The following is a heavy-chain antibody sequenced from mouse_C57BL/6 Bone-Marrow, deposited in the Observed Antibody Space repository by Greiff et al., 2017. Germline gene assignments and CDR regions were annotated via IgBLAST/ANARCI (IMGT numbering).Heavy chain of an antibody. D-gene: IGHD2-2*01. J-gene: IGHJ2*01. CDR2: IYPRDGST. V-gene: IGHV1-85*01. CDR3: ARRGLWLRPYYFDY. Sequence: QVQLKQSGPELVKPGASVKLSCKASGYTFTSYDINWVKQRPGQGLEWIGWIYPRDGSTKYNEKFKGKATLTVDTSSSTAYMELHSLTSEDSAVYFCARRGLWLRPYYFDYWGQGTTLTVSS. CDR1: GYTFTSYD.